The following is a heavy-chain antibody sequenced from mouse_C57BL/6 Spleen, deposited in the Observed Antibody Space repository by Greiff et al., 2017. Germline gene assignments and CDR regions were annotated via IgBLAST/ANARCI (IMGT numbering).Heavy chain of an antibody. CDR2: INPNNGGT. CDR3: GGGNY. Sequence: EVQLQQSGPELVKPGASVKISCKASGYTFTNYYMNWVKQSHGKSLEWIGDINPNNGGTSYNQKFKGKATLTVDKTSSTAYMELRSLTSEDSAVYYWGGGNYWGQGTTLTVSS. J-gene: IGHJ2*01. CDR1: GYTFTNYY. V-gene: IGHV1-26*01.